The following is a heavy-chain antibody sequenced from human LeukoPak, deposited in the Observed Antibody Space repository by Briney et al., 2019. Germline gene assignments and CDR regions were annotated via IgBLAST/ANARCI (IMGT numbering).Heavy chain of an antibody. D-gene: IGHD6-13*01. J-gene: IGHJ3*02. CDR2: ISSSSSYI. Sequence: GGSLRLSCAASGFTFSSYSMNWVRQAPGKGLEWVSSISSSSSYIYYADSVKGRFTISRDNAKNSLYLQMNSLRAEDTAVYYCARIRVDAFDIWAKGQWSPSLQ. CDR3: ARIRVDAFDI. CDR1: GFTFSSYS. V-gene: IGHV3-21*01.